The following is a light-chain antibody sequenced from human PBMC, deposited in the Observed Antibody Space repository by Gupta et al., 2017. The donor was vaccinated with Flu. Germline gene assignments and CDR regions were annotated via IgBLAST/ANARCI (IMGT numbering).Light chain of an antibody. Sequence: EIVLTQSPATLSLSPCERATLSCRASQSVGTYLAWYQQKPGQTPRLLIYDASNRATGIPARFSGSGSGTDFTLTISSLEPEDFAVYYCQKRSNWPPYTFGQGTRLEI. CDR2: DAS. CDR1: QSVGTY. CDR3: QKRSNWPPYT. J-gene: IGKJ2*01. V-gene: IGKV3-11*01.